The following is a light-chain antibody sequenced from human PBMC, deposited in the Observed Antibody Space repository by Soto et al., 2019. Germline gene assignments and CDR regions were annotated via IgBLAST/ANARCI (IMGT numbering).Light chain of an antibody. CDR2: QVT. CDR3: SSHTTSRTWV. CDR1: TSDVGAYND. Sequence: QSVLTQPASVSGSPGQSITISCTGTTSDVGAYNDVSWYQQHPGTVHKLIIFQVTGRPSGVSNRFSGSKSGNTASLTISGLQAEDEDDYYCSSHTTSRTWVFGGGTQLTVL. J-gene: IGLJ3*02. V-gene: IGLV2-14*01.